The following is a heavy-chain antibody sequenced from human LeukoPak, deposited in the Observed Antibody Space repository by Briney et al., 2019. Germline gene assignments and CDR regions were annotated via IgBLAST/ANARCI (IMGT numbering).Heavy chain of an antibody. D-gene: IGHD2-2*02. CDR1: GYTFTGYY. V-gene: IGHV1-8*03. CDR3: ARTIRKHCSSTSCYRWKYYYYYYMDV. J-gene: IGHJ6*03. CDR2: MNPNSGNT. Sequence: ASVKVSCKASGYTFTGYYMHWVRQAPGQGLEWMGWMNPNSGNTGYAQKFQGRVAITRNTSISTAYMELSSLRSEDTAVYYCARTIRKHCSSTSCYRWKYYYYYYMDVWGKGTTVTVSS.